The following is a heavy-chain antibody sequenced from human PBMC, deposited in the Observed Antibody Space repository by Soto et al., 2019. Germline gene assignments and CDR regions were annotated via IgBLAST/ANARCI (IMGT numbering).Heavy chain of an antibody. V-gene: IGHV4-34*01. CDR3: ARGNWVIAAHPINIDY. Sequence: SETLSLTCAVYGGSFSGYYWSWIRQPPGKGLEWIGEINHSGSTNYNPSLKSRVTISVDTSKNQFSLKLSSVTAADTAVYYCARGNWVIAAHPINIDYWGQGTLVTVSS. CDR1: GGSFSGYY. CDR2: INHSGST. J-gene: IGHJ4*02. D-gene: IGHD6-6*01.